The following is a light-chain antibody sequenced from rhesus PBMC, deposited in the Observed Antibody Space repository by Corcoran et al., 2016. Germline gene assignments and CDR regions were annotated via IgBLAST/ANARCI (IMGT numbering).Light chain of an antibody. J-gene: IGKJ2*01. CDR2: EAS. CDR3: QHYYSTPYS. Sequence: DIQMTQSPSSLSASVGDRVTITCRASQGITNDLAWYQQKPGETPKLLIYEASSLQSGIPSRFSGSGSGTDFTRTISSLQPEDFATYYCQHYYSTPYSFGQGTKVEIK. V-gene: IGKV1-25*01. CDR1: QGITND.